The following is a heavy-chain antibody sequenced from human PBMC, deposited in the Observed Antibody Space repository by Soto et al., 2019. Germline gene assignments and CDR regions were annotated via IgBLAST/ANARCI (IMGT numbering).Heavy chain of an antibody. CDR1: GFTFSSYG. D-gene: IGHD6-13*01. J-gene: IGHJ4*02. CDR3: ARDLKLAAAGVDY. Sequence: QVQLVESGGGVVQPGRSLRLSCAASGFTFSSYGMHWVRQAPGKGLEWVAVIWYDGSNKYYADSVKGRFTISRDNSKNTLYLKMNSLRAEDTAVYYCARDLKLAAAGVDYWGQGTLVTVSS. V-gene: IGHV3-33*01. CDR2: IWYDGSNK.